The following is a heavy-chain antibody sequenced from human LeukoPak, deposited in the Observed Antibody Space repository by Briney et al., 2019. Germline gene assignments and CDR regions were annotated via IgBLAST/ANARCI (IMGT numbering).Heavy chain of an antibody. V-gene: IGHV4-38-2*02. CDR1: GYSISSGYY. CDR3: ARDLLTYYDYVWGSLSNDY. CDR2: IYHSGST. J-gene: IGHJ4*02. D-gene: IGHD3-16*01. Sequence: PSETLSLTCTVSGYSISSGYYWGWIRQPPGKGLEGIGSIYHSGSTYYNPSLKSRVTISVDTSKNQFALKLSSVTDADTAVYYCARDLLTYYDYVWGSLSNDYWGQGTLVTVSS.